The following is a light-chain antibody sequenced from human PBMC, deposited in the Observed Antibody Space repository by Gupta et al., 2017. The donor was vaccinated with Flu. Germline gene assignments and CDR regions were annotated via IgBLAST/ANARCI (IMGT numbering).Light chain of an antibody. CDR1: SSNIGKNY. J-gene: IGLJ2*01. CDR3: AAWDSSLNAGF. CDR2: EYD. V-gene: IGLV1-51*02. Sequence: KVTISCSGSSSNIGKNYVSWYQQRPGTAPNLLLYEYDQRPSGIPDRFSGSKSGASATLVISGLQTGDEADYYCAAWDSSLNAGFFGGGTTLTVL.